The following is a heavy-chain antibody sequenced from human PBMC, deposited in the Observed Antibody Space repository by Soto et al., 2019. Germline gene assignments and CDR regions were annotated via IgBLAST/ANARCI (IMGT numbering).Heavy chain of an antibody. CDR2: ISWDGGST. CDR1: GFTFDDYA. J-gene: IGHJ4*02. CDR3: AKDKGRGSSWYYFDY. Sequence: GGSLRLSCAASGFTFDDYAMHWVRQAPGKGLEWVSLISWDGGSTYYADSVKGRFTISRDNSKNSLYLQMNSLRAEDTALYYCAKDKGRGSSWYYFDYWGQGTLVTDSS. D-gene: IGHD6-13*01. V-gene: IGHV3-43D*03.